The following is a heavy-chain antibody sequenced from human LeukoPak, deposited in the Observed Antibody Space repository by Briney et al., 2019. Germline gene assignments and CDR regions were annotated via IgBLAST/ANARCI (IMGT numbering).Heavy chain of an antibody. D-gene: IGHD3-10*01. CDR3: ARYPMVRGVNFDY. J-gene: IGHJ4*02. CDR1: GGSISSYY. Sequence: SETLSLTCTVSGGSISSYYWSWIRQPPGKGLEWIGYIYYSGSTNYNPSLKSRVTISVDTSKNQFSLKLSSVTAADTAVCYCARYPMVRGVNFDYWGQGILVTVSA. V-gene: IGHV4-59*08. CDR2: IYYSGST.